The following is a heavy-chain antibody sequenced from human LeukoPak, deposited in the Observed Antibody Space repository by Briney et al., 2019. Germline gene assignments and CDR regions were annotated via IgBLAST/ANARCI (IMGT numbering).Heavy chain of an antibody. CDR2: IFYSGST. J-gene: IGHJ5*02. Sequence: SEILSLTCTVSGGSISTSNYYWGWIRQPPGKGLEWIGNIFYSGSTYYSPSLKSRVTISIDTSRNQFSMNLNSVTAADTAVYYCARGRSPQLLFSWGQGTLVTVSS. CDR1: GGSISTSNYY. V-gene: IGHV4-39*07. CDR3: ARGRSPQLLFS. D-gene: IGHD2-2*01.